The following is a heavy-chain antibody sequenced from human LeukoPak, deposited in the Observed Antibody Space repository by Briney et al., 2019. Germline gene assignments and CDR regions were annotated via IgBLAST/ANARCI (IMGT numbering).Heavy chain of an antibody. Sequence: QPGGSLRLSCAASGFTFSNYGMHWVRQAPGKGLEWVAVISYDGSNKYYADSVKGRFTISRDNSKNTLYLQMNSLRAEDTAVYYCAKDRGLRYFDWLSELDYWGQGTLVTVSS. D-gene: IGHD3-9*01. CDR3: AKDRGLRYFDWLSELDY. J-gene: IGHJ4*02. CDR1: GFTFSNYG. V-gene: IGHV3-30*18. CDR2: ISYDGSNK.